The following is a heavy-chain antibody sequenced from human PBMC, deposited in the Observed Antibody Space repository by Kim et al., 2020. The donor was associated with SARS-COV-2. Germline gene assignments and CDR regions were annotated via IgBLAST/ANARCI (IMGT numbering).Heavy chain of an antibody. J-gene: IGHJ4*01. CDR1: SGSISSGGYY. V-gene: IGHV4-31*03. CDR2: IYYSGST. CDR3: ARVGSGKWFGELLHMDY. D-gene: IGHD3-10*01. Sequence: SETLSLTCTVSSGSISSGGYYWSWIRQHPGKGLEWIGYIYYSGSTYYNPSLKSRVTISVDTSKNQFSLKLSSVTAADTAVYYCARVGSGKWFGELLHMDYWGQGTQVTVSS.